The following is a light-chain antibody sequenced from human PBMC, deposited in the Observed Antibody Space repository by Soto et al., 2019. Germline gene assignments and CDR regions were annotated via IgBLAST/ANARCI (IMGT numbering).Light chain of an antibody. J-gene: IGKJ1*01. CDR2: GAS. V-gene: IGKV3-20*01. CDR1: ESVSGSY. Sequence: ENVLTQSPGTLSLSPGERATLSCRASESVSGSYLAWYQQKPGQAPRLLIYGASSRATGIPDRFSGSGSGTDFILTISRLEPEDFAVYYCQQYGSSPWTFGQGTKVEIK. CDR3: QQYGSSPWT.